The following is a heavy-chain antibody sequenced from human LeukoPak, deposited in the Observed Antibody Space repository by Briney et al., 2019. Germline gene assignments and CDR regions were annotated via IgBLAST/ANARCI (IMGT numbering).Heavy chain of an antibody. V-gene: IGHV4-59*01. D-gene: IGHD2-15*01. CDR2: IYHSGST. J-gene: IGHJ4*02. Sequence: SETLSLTCSVSTDSTNTYYWSWIRQSPGKGLEWIGHIYHSGSTDYNPSFKSRVTVSIDMSKKEFSLKLTSVTVADTAMYYCVRLRCVLLAPYFDHWGQGAFVIVSS. CDR1: TDSTNTYY. CDR3: VRLRCVLLAPYFDH.